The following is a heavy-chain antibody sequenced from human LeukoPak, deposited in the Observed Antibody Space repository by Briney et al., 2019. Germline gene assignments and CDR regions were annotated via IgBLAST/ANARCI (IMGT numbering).Heavy chain of an antibody. CDR3: ATLYYFGSGSPSHFDY. CDR2: FDPEDGET. J-gene: IGHJ4*02. D-gene: IGHD3-10*01. Sequence: ASVKVSCKVSGDSLRELSMHCVRQAPGKGLEWMGGFDPEDGETVYALKLRGRVTMTEDTSTDTAYMELRSLRSEDTAVYYCATLYYFGSGSPSHFDYWGQGTLVTVSS. CDR1: GDSLRELS. V-gene: IGHV1-24*01.